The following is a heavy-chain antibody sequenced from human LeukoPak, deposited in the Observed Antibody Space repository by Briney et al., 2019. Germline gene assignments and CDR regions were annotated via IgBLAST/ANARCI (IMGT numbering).Heavy chain of an antibody. CDR1: GFTFSSNA. CDR3: AKDKKQQLVPDYFDY. Sequence: GGSLRLSCAASGFTFSSNAMSWVRQAPGKGLEWVSAISGSGGSTYYADSVKGRFTISRDDSKNTLYLQMNSLRAEDTAVYYCAKDKKQQLVPDYFDYWGQGTLVTVSS. CDR2: ISGSGGST. D-gene: IGHD6-13*01. J-gene: IGHJ4*02. V-gene: IGHV3-23*01.